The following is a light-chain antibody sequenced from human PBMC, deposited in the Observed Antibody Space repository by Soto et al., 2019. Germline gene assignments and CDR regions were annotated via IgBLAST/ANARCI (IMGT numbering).Light chain of an antibody. J-gene: IGKJ4*02. CDR3: QPYNNWPLT. CDR1: QMLSDT. CDR2: DTS. V-gene: IGKV3-15*01. Sequence: EMVLTLSPAPLAFAPGDTASLSCASSQMLSDTLAWYQHKPGQTPRLLIYDTSPRATGFPTRFSGSRSGAEFTLTISSLQTEEFAVYYCQPYNNWPLTFGGGTKVDI.